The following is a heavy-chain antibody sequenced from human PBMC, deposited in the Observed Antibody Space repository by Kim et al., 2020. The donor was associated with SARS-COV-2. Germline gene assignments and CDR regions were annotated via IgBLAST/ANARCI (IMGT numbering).Heavy chain of an antibody. CDR3: AKDQGYSSGWPGLNDAFDI. Sequence: GGSLRLSCAASGFTFSSYAMSWVRQAPGKGLEWVSAISGSGGSTYYADSVKGRFTISRDNSKNTLYLQMNSLRAEDTAVYYCAKDQGYSSGWPGLNDAFDIWGKGTMVTVSS. CDR1: GFTFSSYA. J-gene: IGHJ3*02. V-gene: IGHV3-23*01. CDR2: ISGSGGST. D-gene: IGHD6-19*01.